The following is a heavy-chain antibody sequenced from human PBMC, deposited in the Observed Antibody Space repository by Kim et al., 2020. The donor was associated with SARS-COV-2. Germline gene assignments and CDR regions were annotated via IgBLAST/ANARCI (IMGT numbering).Heavy chain of an antibody. CDR3: AIPAAYDFWSGSPFDY. V-gene: IGHV3-23*01. J-gene: IGHJ4*02. CDR2: ISGSGGST. D-gene: IGHD3-3*01. Sequence: GGSLRLSCAASGFTFSSYAMNWVRQAPGKGLEWVSAISGSGGSTYYADSVKGRFTISRDNSKNTLYLQMNSLRAEDTAVYYCAIPAAYDFWSGSPFDYWGQGTLVTVSS. CDR1: GFTFSSYA.